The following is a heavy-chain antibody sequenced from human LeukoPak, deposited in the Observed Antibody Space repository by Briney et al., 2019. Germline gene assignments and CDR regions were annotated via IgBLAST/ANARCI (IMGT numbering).Heavy chain of an antibody. CDR3: ASGQFWSGYYYDY. D-gene: IGHD3-3*01. Sequence: GGSLRLSCAASGFTFSNAWMSWVRHAPGKGLVWVSRIDSDGSSTSYADSVKGRFTISRNNAENTLYLQMNSLRAEDTAVYFCASGQFWSGYYYDYWGQGTLVTVSS. CDR1: GFTFSNAW. V-gene: IGHV3-74*01. J-gene: IGHJ4*02. CDR2: IDSDGSST.